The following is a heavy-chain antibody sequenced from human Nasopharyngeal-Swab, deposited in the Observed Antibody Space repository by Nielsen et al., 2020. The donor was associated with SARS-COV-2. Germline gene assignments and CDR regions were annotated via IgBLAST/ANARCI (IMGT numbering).Heavy chain of an antibody. CDR2: ISYDGSNK. V-gene: IGHV3-30*18. J-gene: IGHJ3*02. CDR3: AKGCGGSYVDAFDI. Sequence: GGSLRLSCAASGFTFSSYGMHWVRQAPGKGLEWVAVISYDGSNKYYADSVKGRFTISRDNSKNTLYLQMNSLGAEDPAVYYCAKGCGGSYVDAFDIWGQGTMVTVSS. CDR1: GFTFSSYG. D-gene: IGHD1-26*01.